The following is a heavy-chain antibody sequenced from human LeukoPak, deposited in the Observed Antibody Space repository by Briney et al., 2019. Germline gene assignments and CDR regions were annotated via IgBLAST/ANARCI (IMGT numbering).Heavy chain of an antibody. Sequence: SETLSLTCTVSGGSISSYYWSWIRQPPGKGLEWIGYIYYSGSTNYNPSLKSRVTISVDTSKNQFSLKLSSVTAADTAVYYCVRALHGERAAAGIGYWGQGTLVTVSS. V-gene: IGHV4-59*01. J-gene: IGHJ4*02. D-gene: IGHD6-13*01. CDR2: IYYSGST. CDR3: VRALHGERAAAGIGY. CDR1: GGSISSYY.